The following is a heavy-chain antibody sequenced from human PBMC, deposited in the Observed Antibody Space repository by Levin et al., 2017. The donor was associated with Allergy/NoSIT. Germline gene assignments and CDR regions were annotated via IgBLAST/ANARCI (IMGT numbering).Heavy chain of an antibody. CDR2: ISTISNTI. Sequence: PGGSLRLSCAASGFTFSSYSMNWVRQAPGKGLEWVSYISTISNTIYYADSVKGRFTISRDNSKNSLSLQMTSLRAEDTAVYYCARGVGASYAYFFDYWGQGTLVTVSS. J-gene: IGHJ4*02. CDR1: GFTFSSYS. D-gene: IGHD5-18*01. CDR3: ARGVGASYAYFFDY. V-gene: IGHV3-48*01.